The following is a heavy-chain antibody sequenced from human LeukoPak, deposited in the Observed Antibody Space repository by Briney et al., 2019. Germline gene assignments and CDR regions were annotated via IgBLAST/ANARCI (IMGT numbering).Heavy chain of an antibody. CDR3: ARILSELGISLPYYDY. Sequence: ASVKVSCKASGYTFTSYGISWVRQAPGQGLEWMGWISAYNGNTNYAQKLQGRVTMTTDTSTSTAYMELRSLRSDDTAVYYCARILSELGISLPYYDYWGQGTLVTVSS. J-gene: IGHJ4*02. CDR2: ISAYNGNT. D-gene: IGHD3-9*01. V-gene: IGHV1-18*01. CDR1: GYTFTSYG.